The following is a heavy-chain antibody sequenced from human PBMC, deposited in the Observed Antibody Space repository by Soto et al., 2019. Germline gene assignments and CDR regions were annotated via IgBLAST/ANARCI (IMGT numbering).Heavy chain of an antibody. CDR1: GSTFTSYG. CDR2: ISPNSGDT. Sequence: QVQLVQSEGELRQPGASVTGSCRASGSTFTSYGIIWVRQAPGQGLEWMGYISPNSGDTTYAQNLPGRLTLTTDTSTSTAYMELRSLSSADTAIYYCVREMWIRSGPQSFFDYWGLGALVTVSS. V-gene: IGHV1-18*01. D-gene: IGHD6-25*01. CDR3: VREMWIRSGPQSFFDY. J-gene: IGHJ4*02.